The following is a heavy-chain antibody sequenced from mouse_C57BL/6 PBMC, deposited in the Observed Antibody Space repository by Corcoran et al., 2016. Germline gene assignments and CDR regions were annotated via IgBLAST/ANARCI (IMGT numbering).Heavy chain of an antibody. CDR3: ARSRSDYYGSSLFDY. V-gene: IGHV9-3*01. Sequence: QIQLVQSGPELKKPGETVKISCKASGYTFTTYGMSWVKQAPGKGLKWMGWINTYSGVPTYADDFKGRFAFSLETSASTAYLQINNLKNEDTATYFCARSRSDYYGSSLFDYWGQGTTLTVSS. CDR2: INTYSGVP. D-gene: IGHD1-1*01. J-gene: IGHJ2*01. CDR1: GYTFTTYG.